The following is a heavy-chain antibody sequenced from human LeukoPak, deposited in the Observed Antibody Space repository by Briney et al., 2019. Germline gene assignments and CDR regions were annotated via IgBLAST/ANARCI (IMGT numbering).Heavy chain of an antibody. CDR2: ISWNSGSI. J-gene: IGHJ4*02. D-gene: IGHD3-10*01. Sequence: GRSLRLSCAASGFTFDDYAMHWVRQAPGKGLEWVSGISWNSGSIGYADSVKGRFTISRDNAKNSLYLQMNSLRAEDTALYYCAKDGYYGSGKYFDYWGQGTLVTVSS. CDR1: GFTFDDYA. V-gene: IGHV3-9*01. CDR3: AKDGYYGSGKYFDY.